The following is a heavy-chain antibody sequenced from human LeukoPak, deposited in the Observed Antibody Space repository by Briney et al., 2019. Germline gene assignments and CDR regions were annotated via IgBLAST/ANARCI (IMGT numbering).Heavy chain of an antibody. D-gene: IGHD1-26*01. CDR3: ARLVGASWFDS. CDR2: TYYRSKWYN. V-gene: IGHV6-1*01. CDR1: GDSVSTNSAT. Sequence: SQTLSLTCAISGDSVSTNSATWTWLRQSPSRGLEWLGRTYYRSKWYNDYAVSMKSRITINPDTSKNLFSLQLNSVTPEDTAVYYCARLVGASWFDSWGQGTLVTVSS. J-gene: IGHJ5*01.